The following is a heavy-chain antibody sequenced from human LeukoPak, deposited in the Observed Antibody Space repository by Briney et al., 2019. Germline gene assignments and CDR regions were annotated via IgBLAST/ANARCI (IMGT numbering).Heavy chain of an antibody. D-gene: IGHD1-1*01. J-gene: IGHJ4*02. Sequence: GGSLRLSCAASGFTFSRFWMSWVRQAPGKGLEWVANINQDGSEKYYVDSMKGRFTVSRDNAKNSLYLQMDSLRAEDTAVYYCARGGTSVSDYWGQGTLVTVSS. CDR1: GFTFSRFW. CDR2: INQDGSEK. CDR3: ARGGTSVSDY. V-gene: IGHV3-7*01.